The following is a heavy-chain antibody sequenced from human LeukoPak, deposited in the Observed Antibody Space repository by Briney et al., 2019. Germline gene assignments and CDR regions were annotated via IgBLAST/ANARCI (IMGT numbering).Heavy chain of an antibody. V-gene: IGHV4-39*07. D-gene: IGHD3-16*01. Sequence: SETLSLTCTVSGGSISSSSYYWGWIRQPPGKGLEWIGEIYHSGSTNYNPSLKSRVTISVDKSKNQFSLKLSSVTAADTAVYYCARFGGSSGGLDYWGQETLVTVSS. CDR3: ARFGGSSGGLDY. CDR1: GGSISSSSYY. CDR2: IYHSGST. J-gene: IGHJ4*02.